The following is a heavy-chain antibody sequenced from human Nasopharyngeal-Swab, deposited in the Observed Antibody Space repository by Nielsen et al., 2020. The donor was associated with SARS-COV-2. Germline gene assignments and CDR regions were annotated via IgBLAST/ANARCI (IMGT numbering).Heavy chain of an antibody. V-gene: IGHV2-70*01. CDR2: IDWDDDK. CDR3: ARVPATGYYFDY. Sequence: SGPTLVHPTQTLTLTCTFSGFSLSTSGMSVSWIRQPPGKSLEWLALIDWDDDKYYSTSLKTSLTISKDTSKNQVVLTMTNMDPVDTATYYCARVPATGYYFDYWGQGTLVTVSS. J-gene: IGHJ4*02. D-gene: IGHD1-1*01. CDR1: GFSLSTSGMS.